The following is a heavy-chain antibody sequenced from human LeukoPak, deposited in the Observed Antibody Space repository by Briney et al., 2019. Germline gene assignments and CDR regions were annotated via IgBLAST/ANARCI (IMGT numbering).Heavy chain of an antibody. CDR3: AKSRFGGGDFLFSAFDI. Sequence: GGSLRLSCAASGFTFSSYAMSWVRQTPGKGLEWVSAISGSGGSTYYADSVKGRFTISRDNSKNTLYLQMNSLRAEDTAVYYCAKSRFGGGDFLFSAFDIWGQGTMVTVS. CDR1: GFTFSSYA. D-gene: IGHD2-21*02. J-gene: IGHJ3*02. V-gene: IGHV3-23*01. CDR2: ISGSGGST.